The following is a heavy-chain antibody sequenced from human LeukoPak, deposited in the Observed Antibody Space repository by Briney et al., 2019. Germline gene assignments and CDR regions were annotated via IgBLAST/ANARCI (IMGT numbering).Heavy chain of an antibody. J-gene: IGHJ4*02. D-gene: IGHD4-17*01. CDR2: ISGSGGNT. V-gene: IGHV3-23*01. CDR3: AKITMVTTPNY. Sequence: GGSLRLSCAASGFTFSSYAMSWVRQASGKGLEWVSAISGSGGNTYYADSVKGRFTISRDNSKNTLYLQMNNLRAEDTAVYYCAKITMVTTPNYWGQGTLVTVSS. CDR1: GFTFSSYA.